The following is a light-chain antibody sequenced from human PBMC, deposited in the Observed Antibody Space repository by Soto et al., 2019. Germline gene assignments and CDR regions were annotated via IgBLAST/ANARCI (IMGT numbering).Light chain of an antibody. CDR3: GTCDSSRSVV. CDR1: SSNIGNNY. Sequence: QSVLTQPPSVSAAPGQKVTISCSGSSSNIGNNYVSWYQQLPGTAPKLLIYDNNKRPSGIPDRFSGSKSGTSATLGITGLQTGDEADYYCGTCDSSRSVVFGGGTKLTVL. V-gene: IGLV1-51*01. CDR2: DNN. J-gene: IGLJ2*01.